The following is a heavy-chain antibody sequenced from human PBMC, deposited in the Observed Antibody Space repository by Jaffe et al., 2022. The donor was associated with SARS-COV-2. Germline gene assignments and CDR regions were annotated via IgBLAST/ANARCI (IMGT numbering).Heavy chain of an antibody. J-gene: IGHJ2*01. D-gene: IGHD6-6*01. CDR3: AKHLVRGEWYFDL. Sequence: EVQLLESGGDLVQPGGSLRLSCAASGFTFSSYAMSWVRRAPGKGLEWLSAISDRGDYIYYADSVKGRFTISRDNSRNTLYLQMSSLRAEDTALYYCAKHLVRGEWYFDLWGRGTLVIVSS. CDR2: ISDRGDYI. V-gene: IGHV3-23*01. CDR1: GFTFSSYA.